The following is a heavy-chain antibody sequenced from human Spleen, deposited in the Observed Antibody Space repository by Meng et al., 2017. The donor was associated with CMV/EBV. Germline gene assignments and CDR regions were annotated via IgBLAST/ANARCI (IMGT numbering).Heavy chain of an antibody. J-gene: IGHJ4*02. D-gene: IGHD3-10*01. CDR2: ISSSGSTI. V-gene: IGHV3-48*03. CDR1: GFTFSSYE. CDR3: ARRLLWFGEYDY. Sequence: GGSLRLSCAASGFTFSSYEMNWVRQAPGKGLEWVSYISSSGSTIYYADSVKGRFTISRDNAKNSLYLQMNSLRAEDTAVYYCARRLLWFGEYDYWGQGTLVTVSS.